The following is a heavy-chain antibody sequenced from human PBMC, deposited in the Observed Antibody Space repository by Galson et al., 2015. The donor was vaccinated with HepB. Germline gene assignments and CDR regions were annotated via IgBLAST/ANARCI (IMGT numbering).Heavy chain of an antibody. V-gene: IGHV4-39*07. CDR2: IYTSGST. J-gene: IGHJ5*02. Sequence: SETLSLTCTVSGGSISSSSYYWGWIRQPPGKGLEWIGRIYTSGSTNYNPSLKSRVTISVDTSKNQFSLKLSSVTAADTAVYYCARGTLRWLFDPWGQGTLVTVSS. D-gene: IGHD4-23*01. CDR1: GGSISSSSYY. CDR3: ARGTLRWLFDP.